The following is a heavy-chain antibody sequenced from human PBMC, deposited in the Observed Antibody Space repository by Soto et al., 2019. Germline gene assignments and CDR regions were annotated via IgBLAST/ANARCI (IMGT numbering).Heavy chain of an antibody. V-gene: IGHV3-48*02. CDR2: ISSSSSTI. J-gene: IGHJ6*02. Sequence: EVQLVESGGGLVQPGGSLRLSCAASGFTFSSYSMNWVRQAPGKGLEWVSYISSSSSTIYYADSVKGRFTISRDNAKNSLYLQMNSLRDEDTAVYYCARERDGYSSGWPLGDGMDVWGQGTTVTVSS. CDR1: GFTFSSYS. CDR3: ARERDGYSSGWPLGDGMDV. D-gene: IGHD6-19*01.